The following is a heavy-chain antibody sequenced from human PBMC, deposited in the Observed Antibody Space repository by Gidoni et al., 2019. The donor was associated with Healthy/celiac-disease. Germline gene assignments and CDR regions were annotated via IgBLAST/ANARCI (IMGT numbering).Heavy chain of an antibody. Sequence: EVQLVESGGGLVQPGRSLRLSCAASGFTFADYAMHWVRQAPGKGLEWVSGISWNSGSIGYADSVKGRFTISRDNAKNSLYLQMNSLRAEDTALYYCAKAGITIFGVVIRMDYGMDVWGQGTTVTVSS. CDR2: ISWNSGSI. V-gene: IGHV3-9*01. D-gene: IGHD3-3*01. J-gene: IGHJ6*02. CDR1: GFTFADYA. CDR3: AKAGITIFGVVIRMDYGMDV.